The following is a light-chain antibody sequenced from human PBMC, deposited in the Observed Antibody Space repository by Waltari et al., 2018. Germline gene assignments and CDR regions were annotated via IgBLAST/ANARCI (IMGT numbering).Light chain of an antibody. CDR2: NNN. V-gene: IGLV1-44*01. J-gene: IGLJ1*01. Sequence: QSFLTHPPSASGTPGQRLTISCSGRSSNIRSSYVNWYQQLPSTAPKLVIYNNNQRPSGVTDRFSGSKYGTSASLAISGLQSEDEADYYCAGWDGTLNGYVFGAATKVTVL. CDR3: AGWDGTLNGYV. CDR1: SSNIRSSY.